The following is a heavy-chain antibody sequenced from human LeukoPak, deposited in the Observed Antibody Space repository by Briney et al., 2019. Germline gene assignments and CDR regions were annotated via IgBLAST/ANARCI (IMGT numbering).Heavy chain of an antibody. Sequence: PSETLSLTCTVSGGSISSGGYSWSWIRQPPGKGLEWIGYIYHSGSTYYNPSLKSRVTISVDRSKNQFSLKLSSVTAADTAVYYCARDGKVAFDIWGQGTMVTVSS. J-gene: IGHJ3*02. CDR3: ARDGKVAFDI. D-gene: IGHD1-14*01. CDR2: IYHSGST. CDR1: GGSISSGGYS. V-gene: IGHV4-30-2*01.